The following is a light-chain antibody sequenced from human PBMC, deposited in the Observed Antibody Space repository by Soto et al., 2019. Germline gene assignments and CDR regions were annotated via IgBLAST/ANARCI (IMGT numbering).Light chain of an antibody. J-gene: IGLJ3*02. Sequence: QSVLTQPPSASGTPGQRVSISCSGSSSNIGSNTVNWYQQVPGTAPKLLIYSNNQRPSGVPDRFSGSKSGTSASLAICGLESEDEADYYCAAWDDSMNLVFGGGSKVTVL. V-gene: IGLV1-44*01. CDR2: SNN. CDR3: AAWDDSMNLV. CDR1: SSNIGSNT.